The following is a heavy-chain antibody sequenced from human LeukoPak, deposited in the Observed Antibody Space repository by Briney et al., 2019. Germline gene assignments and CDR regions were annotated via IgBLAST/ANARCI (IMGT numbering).Heavy chain of an antibody. CDR3: VRHEREFSSESYYGGFDP. CDR1: GDSISSSTYL. V-gene: IGHV4-39*01. J-gene: IGHJ5*02. D-gene: IGHD3-10*01. CDR2: IYYGGYT. Sequence: PSETLSLTCTVSGDSISSSTYLWGWIRQPPGKGLEWIGSIYYGGYTYYNPSVKSRVTVSVDTSKNQFSLKLSAVTAADTAVYYCVRHEREFSSESYYGGFDPWGQGTLVSVSS.